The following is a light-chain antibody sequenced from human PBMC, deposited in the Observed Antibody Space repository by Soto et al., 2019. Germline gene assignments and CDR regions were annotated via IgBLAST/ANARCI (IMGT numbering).Light chain of an antibody. CDR3: ISYTTSDTLI. J-gene: IGLJ2*01. Sequence: QSALTQPPSVSGSPGQSVTISCTGSRTDIGSYDRVSWYQQPPGTAPKLVIFEVTYRPSGVPARFSGSKSGNTASLTISGLQADDEADYYCISYTTSDTLIFGGGTKLTVL. CDR1: RTDIGSYDR. CDR2: EVT. V-gene: IGLV2-18*02.